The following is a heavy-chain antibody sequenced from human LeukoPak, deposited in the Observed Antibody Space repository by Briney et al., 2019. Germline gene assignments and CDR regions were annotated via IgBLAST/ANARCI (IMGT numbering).Heavy chain of an antibody. CDR1: GFTFSSYG. V-gene: IGHV3-23*01. Sequence: GGTLRLSCAASGFTFSSYGMSWVRQAPGKGLEWVSAISGSGGSTYYADSVKGRFTISRDNSKNTLYLQMKSLRAEDTAIYYCAKDPGFDPWGQGTLVTVSS. J-gene: IGHJ5*02. D-gene: IGHD2-8*02. CDR3: AKDPGFDP. CDR2: ISGSGGST.